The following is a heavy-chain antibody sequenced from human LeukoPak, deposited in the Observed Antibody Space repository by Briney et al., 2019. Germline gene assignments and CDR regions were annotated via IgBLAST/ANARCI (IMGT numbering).Heavy chain of an antibody. Sequence: GGPLRLSCAASGFTFSSYSMNWVPKAPGKGREWVSSIISSSRYIYYADSVKGRFTISRDNAKNSLYLQMNSLRAEDTAVYYCARDHETIDYWGQGTLVTVSS. CDR3: ARDHETIDY. CDR1: GFTFSSYS. CDR2: IISSSRYI. J-gene: IGHJ4*02. D-gene: IGHD1-1*01. V-gene: IGHV3-21*01.